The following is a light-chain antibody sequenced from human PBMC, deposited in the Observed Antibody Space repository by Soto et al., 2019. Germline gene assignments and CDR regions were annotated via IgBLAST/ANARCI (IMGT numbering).Light chain of an antibody. CDR3: QQYGSSPLT. CDR1: QTVTRYF. V-gene: IGKV3-20*01. J-gene: IGKJ4*01. CDR2: GAF. Sequence: EIVLTQSPGTLSLSPGESATLSCRASQTVTRYFLAWYQCRPGQAPRLLIYGAFTRATGVPDRFTGGGSGTEFTLSITRLEPEDDAVYFCQQYGSSPLTLGGGTRLEIK.